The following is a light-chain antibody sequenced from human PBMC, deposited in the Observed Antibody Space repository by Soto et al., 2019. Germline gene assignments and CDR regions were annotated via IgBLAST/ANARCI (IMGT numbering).Light chain of an antibody. CDR3: QHTTDFT. V-gene: IGKV3-20*01. CDR1: QNLNSNF. J-gene: IGKJ2*01. Sequence: ETVLTQSPGTLSLSPGERATLSCRASQNLNSNFLAWYQQKPGQAPRLLIYGVSNRATGIPDRFSGSGSGTDFTLTISRLEPEDFAVYYCQHTTDFTFGQGTKVEIK. CDR2: GVS.